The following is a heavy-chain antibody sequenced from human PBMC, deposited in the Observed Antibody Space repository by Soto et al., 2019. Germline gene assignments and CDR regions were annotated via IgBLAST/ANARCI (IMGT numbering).Heavy chain of an antibody. Sequence: EVQLVESGGGLVKPGGSLRLSCAASGFTFSNACMNWVRQAPGKGLEWVGRIKSKTDGGTTDYAAPVKGRFTISRDDSKNTLYLQMNSLRTEDTALYYCTTLKGIDFWSATYGMGVWGQGTTVTVSS. CDR2: IKSKTDGGTT. V-gene: IGHV3-15*07. CDR3: TTLKGIDFWSATYGMGV. D-gene: IGHD3-3*01. J-gene: IGHJ6*02. CDR1: GFTFSNAC.